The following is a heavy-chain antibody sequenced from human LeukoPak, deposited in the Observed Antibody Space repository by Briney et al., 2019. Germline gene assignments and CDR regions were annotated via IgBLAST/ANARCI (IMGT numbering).Heavy chain of an antibody. D-gene: IGHD5-12*01. CDR1: GYTFTGYY. CDR2: INPNSGGT. J-gene: IGHJ4*02. Sequence: ASVKVSCKASGYTFTGYYMHWVRQAPGQGLEWMGWINPNSGGTNYAQKFQGWVTITRDTSISTAYMELSRLRSDDTAVYYCARGSDSGYDFDYWGQGTLVTVSS. CDR3: ARGSDSGYDFDY. V-gene: IGHV1-2*04.